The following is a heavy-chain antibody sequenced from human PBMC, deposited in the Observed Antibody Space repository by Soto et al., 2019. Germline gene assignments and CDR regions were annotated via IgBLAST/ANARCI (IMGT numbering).Heavy chain of an antibody. CDR2: INDISNAI. CDR1: GFTFTDHS. CDR3: GGDRPTTFSADL. J-gene: IGHJ3*01. Sequence: EVQLVESGGGLVQPGGSLRLSCTASGFTFTDHSMNWVRHAPGKGLEWLSYINDISNAIHYADSVKGRFAMSRDNAKKLGFFQMDRFRVEETGVYYCGGDRPTTFSADLWGQGTVVTVSS. D-gene: IGHD5-12*01. V-gene: IGHV3-48*04.